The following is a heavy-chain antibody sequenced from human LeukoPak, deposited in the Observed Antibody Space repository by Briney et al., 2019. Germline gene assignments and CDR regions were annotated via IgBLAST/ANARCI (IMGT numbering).Heavy chain of an antibody. V-gene: IGHV3-11*01. J-gene: IGHJ3*02. CDR1: GFTFSDYY. Sequence: GGSLRLSCAASGFTFSDYYMSWIRQAPGKGLEWVSYISSSGSTIYYADSVKGRFTISRDNAKNSLYLQMNSLRAEDTALYYCARDSQQHCGGDCYSDAFDIWGQGTMVTVSS. CDR2: ISSSGSTI. CDR3: ARDSQQHCGGDCYSDAFDI. D-gene: IGHD2-21*01.